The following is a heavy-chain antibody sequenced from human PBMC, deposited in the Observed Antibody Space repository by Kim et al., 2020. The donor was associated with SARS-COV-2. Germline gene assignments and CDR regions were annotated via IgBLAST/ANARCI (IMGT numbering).Heavy chain of an antibody. CDR2: ISAYNGNT. CDR1: GYTFTSYG. Sequence: ASVKVSCKASGYTFTSYGISWVRQAPGQGLEWIGWISAYNGNTNYAQKLQGRVTMTTDTSTSTAYMELRSLRSDDTAVYYCARECRVDYYGSGSYFCENDYWGQGTLVTVSS. V-gene: IGHV1-18*01. D-gene: IGHD3-10*01. J-gene: IGHJ4*02. CDR3: ARECRVDYYGSGSYFCENDY.